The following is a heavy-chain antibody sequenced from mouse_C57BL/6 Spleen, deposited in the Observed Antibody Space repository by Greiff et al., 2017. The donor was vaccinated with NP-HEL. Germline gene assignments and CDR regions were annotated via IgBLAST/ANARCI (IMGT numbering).Heavy chain of an antibody. CDR3: AGGAAQASCAY. V-gene: IGHV1-81*01. Sequence: QVQLQQSGAELARPGASVKLSCKASGYTFTSYGISWVKQRTGQGLEWIGEISPRSGNTYYNEKFKGKATLTADKSSSTAYMELSSLTSEDSAVYFCAGGAAQASCAYWGQGTLVTVSA. D-gene: IGHD3-2*02. CDR1: GYTFTSYG. J-gene: IGHJ3*01. CDR2: ISPRSGNT.